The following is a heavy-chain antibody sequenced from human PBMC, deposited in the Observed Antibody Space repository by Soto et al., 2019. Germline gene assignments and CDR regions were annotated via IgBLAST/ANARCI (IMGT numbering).Heavy chain of an antibody. CDR1: GGTFSSYA. D-gene: IGHD2-2*01. CDR2: IIPIFGTA. CDR3: ARDSKYCSSTSCYSFDP. V-gene: IGHV1-69*06. J-gene: IGHJ5*02. Sequence: QVQLVQSGAEVKKPGSSVKVSCKASGGTFSSYAISWVRQAPGQGLEWMGGIIPIFGTANYAQKFQGRVTLTADKSTSTAYMELSSLRSEDTAVYYCARDSKYCSSTSCYSFDPWGQGTLVTVSS.